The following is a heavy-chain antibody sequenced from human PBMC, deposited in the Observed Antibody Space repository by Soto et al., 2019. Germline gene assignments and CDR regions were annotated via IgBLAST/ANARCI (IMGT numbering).Heavy chain of an antibody. CDR3: ARDLAAVPRAFDY. J-gene: IGHJ4*02. CDR1: GGSISSYF. CDR2: VYYTGTT. Sequence: SETLSLTCTVSGGSISSYFYIWVRQPPGKGLEWIGSVYYTGTTDYNPSLKSRVTISVDTSKTQFSLNLRSVTAADTAVYYCARDLAAVPRAFDYWGRGALVTVSS. D-gene: IGHD6-13*01. V-gene: IGHV4-59*01.